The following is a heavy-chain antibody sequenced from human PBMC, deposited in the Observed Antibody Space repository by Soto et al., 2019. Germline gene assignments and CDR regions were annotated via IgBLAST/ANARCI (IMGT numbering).Heavy chain of an antibody. CDR1: GFTFSSYA. Sequence: GGSLRLSCSASGFTFSSYAMHWVRQAPGKGLEYVSAISSNGGSTYYADSVKGRFTISRDNSKNTLYLQMSSLRAEDTAVYYCVKVASGSYLEYFQHWGQGTLVTVSS. CDR2: ISSNGGST. J-gene: IGHJ1*01. CDR3: VKVASGSYLEYFQH. D-gene: IGHD1-26*01. V-gene: IGHV3-64D*06.